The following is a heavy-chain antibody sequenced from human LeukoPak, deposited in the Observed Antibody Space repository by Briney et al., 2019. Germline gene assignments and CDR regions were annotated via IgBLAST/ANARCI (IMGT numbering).Heavy chain of an antibody. CDR3: DSAPIAYGGNLDAFDI. J-gene: IGHJ3*02. Sequence: PSQTLSLTCAVSGCSISSGGYCWSWIRQPPGKGLEGMVYIYHSGSTYYNPSLKSRVTISVDRSKNEFSVKRSSGTAADTAGYYCDSAPIAYGGNLDAFDIWGQGTMVTVSS. V-gene: IGHV4-30-2*01. CDR1: GCSISSGGYC. CDR2: IYHSGST. D-gene: IGHD4-17*01.